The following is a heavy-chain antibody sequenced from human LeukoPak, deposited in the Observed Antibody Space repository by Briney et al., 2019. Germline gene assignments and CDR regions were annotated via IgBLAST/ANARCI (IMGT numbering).Heavy chain of an antibody. V-gene: IGHV1-8*03. CDR2: MNPNSGNT. J-gene: IGHJ4*02. Sequence: GASVKVSCKASGYTFTSYDINWVRQATGQGLEWMGWMNPNSGNTGYAQKFQGRVTITRNTSISTAYMELSSLRSEDTAVYYCARGLYSSGWSFDYWGQGTLVTVSS. D-gene: IGHD6-19*01. CDR1: GYTFTSYD. CDR3: ARGLYSSGWSFDY.